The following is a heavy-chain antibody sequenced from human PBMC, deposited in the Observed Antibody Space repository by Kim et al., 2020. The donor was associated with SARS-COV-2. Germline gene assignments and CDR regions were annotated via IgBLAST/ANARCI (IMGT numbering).Heavy chain of an antibody. Sequence: SETLSLTCAVSGDSIGRCGHYWGCIRPPPGMGLEWIGSINCTGSTYLNLSLKSPVTISVDSTKFQFSLKLMTVTDAATAVYSCASHFYHFCSCSYFDNW. D-gene: IGHD3-10*01. CDR3: ASHFYHFCSCSYFDNW. J-gene: IGHJ5*01. V-gene: IGHV4-39*01. CDR2: INCTGST. CDR1: GDSIGRCGHY.